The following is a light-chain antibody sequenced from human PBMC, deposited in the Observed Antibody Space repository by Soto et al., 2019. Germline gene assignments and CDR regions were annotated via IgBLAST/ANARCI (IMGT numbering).Light chain of an antibody. Sequence: EFVLTHTPGTLSLSASERATLSYSVSQTVRKNYLAWYQQKPGQAPRLLIYDASSRATGIPDRFSGGGSGTDFTLTISSLQSEDFAVYYCQQYNNWPWTFGQGTKVE. CDR1: QTVRKNY. J-gene: IGKJ1*01. CDR3: QQYNNWPWT. CDR2: DAS. V-gene: IGKV3D-20*02.